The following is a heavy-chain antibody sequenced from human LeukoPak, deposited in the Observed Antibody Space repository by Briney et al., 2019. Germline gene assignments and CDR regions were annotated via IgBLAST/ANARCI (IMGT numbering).Heavy chain of an antibody. Sequence: GGSLILSCAASGFTFSYSAMTWVRQGPGKGLEWVSAFSGGGSTYYAQSVKGRFTISKDNSINMLYLQMNSLRPDDTAIYYCAKSWYDYFDYWGQGTLVTVSS. D-gene: IGHD6-13*01. V-gene: IGHV3-23*01. J-gene: IGHJ4*02. CDR1: GFTFSYSA. CDR2: FSGGGST. CDR3: AKSWYDYFDY.